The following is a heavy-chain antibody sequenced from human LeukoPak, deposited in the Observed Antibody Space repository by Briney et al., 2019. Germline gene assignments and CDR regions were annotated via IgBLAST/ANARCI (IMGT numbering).Heavy chain of an antibody. CDR2: IIPIFGTA. CDR1: GGTFSSYA. Sequence: SVKVSCKASGGTFSSYAISWMRQAPGQGLEWMGGIIPIFGTANYAQKFQGRVTITADKSTSTAYMELSSLRSEDTAVYYCARDPGDCSSTSCDYWGQGTLVTVSS. J-gene: IGHJ4*02. V-gene: IGHV1-69*06. CDR3: ARDPGDCSSTSCDY. D-gene: IGHD2-2*01.